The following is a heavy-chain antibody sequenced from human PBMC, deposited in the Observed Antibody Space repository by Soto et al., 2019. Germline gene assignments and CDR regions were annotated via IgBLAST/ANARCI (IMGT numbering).Heavy chain of an antibody. Sequence: GGSLRLSCAASGFTFSSYSMNWVRQAPGKGLEWVSSISSSSSYIYYADSVKGRFTISRDNAKNSLYLQMNSLRAEDTAVYYCARDGDSLYYYYGMDVWGQGTTVTVS. J-gene: IGHJ6*02. V-gene: IGHV3-21*01. CDR1: GFTFSSYS. CDR3: ARDGDSLYYYYGMDV. CDR2: ISSSSSYI. D-gene: IGHD2-21*02.